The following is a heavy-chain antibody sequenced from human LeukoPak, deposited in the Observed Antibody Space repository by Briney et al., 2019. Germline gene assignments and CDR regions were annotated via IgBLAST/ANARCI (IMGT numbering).Heavy chain of an antibody. D-gene: IGHD1-26*01. J-gene: IGHJ4*02. Sequence: GGSLRLSCAASGFTFSSYWMHWVRQAPGKGLEWVSAISGSGGSTYYADSVKGRFTISRDNSKNTLYLQMNSLRAEDTAVYYCAKYSGSYFHYFDYWGQGTLVTVSS. CDR3: AKYSGSYFHYFDY. CDR2: ISGSGGST. CDR1: GFTFSSYW. V-gene: IGHV3-23*01.